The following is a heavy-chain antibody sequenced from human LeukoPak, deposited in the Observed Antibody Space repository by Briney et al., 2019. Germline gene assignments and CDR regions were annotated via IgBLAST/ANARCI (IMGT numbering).Heavy chain of an antibody. Sequence: TSGGSLRLSCAASGFDIYNDWMSWVRQAPGRGLEWVGRIKSKSAGGTIHYAAPVNGRFIISRDDSKNTLYLQMNSLKTEDTAMYYCTLIKGWGSGTYYLDYWGQGTLVTVSS. J-gene: IGHJ4*02. CDR3: TLIKGWGSGTYYLDY. CDR1: GFDIYNDW. V-gene: IGHV3-15*01. D-gene: IGHD3-10*01. CDR2: IKSKSAGGTI.